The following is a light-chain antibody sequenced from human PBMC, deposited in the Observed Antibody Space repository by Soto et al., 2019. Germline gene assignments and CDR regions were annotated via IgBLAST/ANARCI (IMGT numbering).Light chain of an antibody. J-gene: IGKJ4*01. CDR2: GAS. CDR1: QSVSSN. Sequence: EIVMTQSPATLSVSPGERATLSCRASQSVSSNLAWYQQNPGQAPRRLIYGASTMATGIPARFSGSGSGTEFTLTISSLQSEDFAVYYCQQYNNWPRLTFGGGTKVEIK. CDR3: QQYNNWPRLT. V-gene: IGKV3-15*01.